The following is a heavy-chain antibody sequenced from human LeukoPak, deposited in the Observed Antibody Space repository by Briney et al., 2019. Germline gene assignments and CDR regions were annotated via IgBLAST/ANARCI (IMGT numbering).Heavy chain of an antibody. CDR2: IYYSGST. CDR1: GGSISSGSYY. Sequence: PSETLSLTCTVSGGSISSGSYYWSWIRQPPGKGLEWIGYIYYSGSTNYNPSLKSRVTISVDTSKNQFSLKLSSVTAADTAVYYCATTVVTPDHDAFDFWGQGTMVTVSS. V-gene: IGHV4-61*01. J-gene: IGHJ3*01. CDR3: ATTVVTPDHDAFDF. D-gene: IGHD4-23*01.